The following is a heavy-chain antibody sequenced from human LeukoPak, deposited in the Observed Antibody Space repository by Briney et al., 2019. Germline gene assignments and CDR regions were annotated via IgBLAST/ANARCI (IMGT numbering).Heavy chain of an antibody. CDR1: GFTFMSYW. CDR3: ARDPYNGAYSEGYYYYYMDV. V-gene: IGHV3-7*01. Sequence: AGGSLRLSCAASGFTFMSYWMSWVRQAPGKGLEWVANIKQDGSEKYYVDSVKGRFTISRDNAKNSLYLQMNSLRVEDTAIYYCARDPYNGAYSEGYYYYYMDVWGKGTTVTVSS. CDR2: IKQDGSEK. D-gene: IGHD1-1*01. J-gene: IGHJ6*03.